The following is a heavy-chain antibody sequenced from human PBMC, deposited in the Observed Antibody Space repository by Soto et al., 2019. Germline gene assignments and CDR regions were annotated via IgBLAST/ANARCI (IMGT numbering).Heavy chain of an antibody. CDR3: ARKAWVKFDY. V-gene: IGHV4-4*02. Sequence: SETLSLTCAVSGDSISSSVWWTWVRQPPGKGLEWIGEVFHTGNTYYNPSLKSRLTMSVDKSRNEFSLKLTSVTAADTAIYYCARKAWVKFDYWGQGALVTVSS. CDR1: GDSISSSVW. CDR2: VFHTGNT. J-gene: IGHJ4*02. D-gene: IGHD7-27*01.